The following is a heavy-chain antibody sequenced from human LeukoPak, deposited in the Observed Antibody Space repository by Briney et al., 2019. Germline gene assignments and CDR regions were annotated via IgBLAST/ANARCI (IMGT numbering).Heavy chain of an antibody. V-gene: IGHV4-39*01. D-gene: IGHD3-22*01. J-gene: IGHJ4*02. CDR3: ARNYYDGSGYYF. CDR2: LYYSGST. CDR1: GGSISSSSYY. Sequence: PSVTLSLTCTVSGGSISSSSYYWVWIRQPPGKGLEWIGSLYYSGSTHYKPSLKSRVAIFVDTSKNQFSLRLSSVTAADAAVYYCARNYYDGSGYYFWGQGTQVTVSS.